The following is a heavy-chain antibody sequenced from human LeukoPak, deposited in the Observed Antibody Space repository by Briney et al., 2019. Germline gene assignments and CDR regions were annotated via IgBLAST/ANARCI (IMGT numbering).Heavy chain of an antibody. CDR3: AKDAAPKYYYDSRGGISYGMDV. J-gene: IGHJ6*02. V-gene: IGHV3-23*01. CDR2: ISGSGGST. CDR1: GFTFSSYA. D-gene: IGHD3-22*01. Sequence: GGSLRLSCAASGFTFSSYAMSWVRQAPGKGLEWVSAISGSGGSTYYADSVKGRFTISRDNSKNTLYLQMNSLRAEDTAVYYCAKDAAPKYYYDSRGGISYGMDVWGQGTTVTVSS.